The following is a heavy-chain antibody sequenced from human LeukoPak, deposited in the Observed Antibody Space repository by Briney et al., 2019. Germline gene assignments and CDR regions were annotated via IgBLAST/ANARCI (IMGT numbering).Heavy chain of an antibody. CDR2: INPSDSGT. J-gene: IGHJ5*02. Sequence: ASVKVSCKASGYIFTSYYLHWVRQSPGQGLEWRIIINPSDSGTSYAQKFQGRVTMTRDTSTSTVYMELSSLRSEATAVYYCARGDDMVRGFIWFDPWGQGTLVTVSS. CDR3: ARGDDMVRGFIWFDP. V-gene: IGHV1-46*01. CDR1: GYIFTSYY. D-gene: IGHD3-10*01.